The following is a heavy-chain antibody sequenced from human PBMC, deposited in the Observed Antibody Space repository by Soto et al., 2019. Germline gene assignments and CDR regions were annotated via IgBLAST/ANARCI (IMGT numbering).Heavy chain of an antibody. CDR2: ISESGGSK. V-gene: IGHV3-48*02. CDR3: ARDDYSNTGPGD. Sequence: EVQLVESGGDLVQPGGSLRLTCTASGSSFSSYNMNWVRQAPGKELEWISYISESGGSKYYADSVKGRFSIFRDNAKNSLYLQMNSLSDEDTAVYYCARDDYSNTGPGDWGQGTLVTVSS. CDR1: GSSFSSYN. D-gene: IGHD4-4*01. J-gene: IGHJ4*02.